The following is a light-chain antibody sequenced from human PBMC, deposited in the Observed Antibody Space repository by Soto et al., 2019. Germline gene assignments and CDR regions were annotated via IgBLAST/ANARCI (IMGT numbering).Light chain of an antibody. Sequence: QSALTQPASVSGSPGQSITISCTGTSCDVGSYNLVSWYQQHPGKAPKLMIYEGNKRPSGVSNRFSGSKSGNTASLTISGLQAEDEADYYCCSYASRDTYVFGTGTKVTVL. V-gene: IGLV2-23*01. CDR1: SCDVGSYNL. CDR2: EGN. J-gene: IGLJ1*01. CDR3: CSYASRDTYV.